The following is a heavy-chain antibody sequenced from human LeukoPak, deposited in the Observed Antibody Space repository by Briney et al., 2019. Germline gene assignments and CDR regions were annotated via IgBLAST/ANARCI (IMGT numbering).Heavy chain of an antibody. CDR1: GFSLNTRGVA. Sequence: SGPTLVNPTQTLTLSCSFSGFSLNTRGVAVGWIRQSPGKALEWLALIYWNDDKRYSPSLKSRLTITKDTSKNQVVLTMTNMDPVDTATYYCAHRDSGNYYLDYWGLGTLVSVSS. V-gene: IGHV2-5*01. D-gene: IGHD1-26*01. CDR2: IYWNDDK. J-gene: IGHJ4*02. CDR3: AHRDSGNYYLDY.